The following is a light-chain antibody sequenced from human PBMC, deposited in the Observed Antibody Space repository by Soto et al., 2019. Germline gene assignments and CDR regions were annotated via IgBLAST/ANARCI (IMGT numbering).Light chain of an antibody. CDR1: RSNIGSNT. CDR2: RTD. CDR3: ATWDASLNGWV. Sequence: QPALTQPPSASGAPGQRVTISCSGSRSNIGSNTVHWYQQFPGTAPKLLVYRTDHRPSGVPDRFSGSKSGTSASLAISGLQSEDEADYYCATWDASLNGWVFGGGTKLTVL. V-gene: IGLV1-44*01. J-gene: IGLJ3*02.